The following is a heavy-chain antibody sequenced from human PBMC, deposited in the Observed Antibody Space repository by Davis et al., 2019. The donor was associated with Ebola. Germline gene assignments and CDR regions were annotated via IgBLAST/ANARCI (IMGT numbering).Heavy chain of an antibody. D-gene: IGHD2-15*01. CDR2: INTNTGNP. V-gene: IGHV7-4-1*02. CDR3: AKYSRYAFDI. J-gene: IGHJ3*02. CDR1: GYTFTSYG. Sequence: AASVKVSCKASGYTFTSYGISWVRQAPGQGLEWMGWINTNTGNPTYAQGFTGRFVFSLDTSVSTAYLQISSLKAEDTAVFYCAKYSRYAFDIWGQGTMVTVSS.